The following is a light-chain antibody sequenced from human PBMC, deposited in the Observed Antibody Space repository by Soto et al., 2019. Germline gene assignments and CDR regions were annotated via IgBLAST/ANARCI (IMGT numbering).Light chain of an antibody. Sequence: ETGLYQSPRTLSLAPGESATLSCRASQRLXNNYLAWYGQKPGQAPRLLXYAASTSATGISASLSGSGSATEFTRTISSPQSEDCVGYYSQQYGSSPRTFGQGTTVEIK. CDR1: QRLXNNY. V-gene: IGKV3-20*01. J-gene: IGKJ1*01. CDR3: QQYGSSPRT. CDR2: AAS.